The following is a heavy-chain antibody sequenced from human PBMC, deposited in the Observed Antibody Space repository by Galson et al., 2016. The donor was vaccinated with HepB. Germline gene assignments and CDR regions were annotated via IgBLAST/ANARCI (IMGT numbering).Heavy chain of an antibody. CDR2: INYENTNT. V-gene: IGHV1-3*01. Sequence: SVKVSCKASGYTFSTYSVHWVRQAPGQRLEWMGWINYENTNTKYSQKFQGRVTITRDTSATTAYMELSSLTSEDTAVYYCANKRVEAFDIWGQGTMVTVSS. CDR3: ANKRVEAFDI. CDR1: GYTFSTYS. J-gene: IGHJ3*02. D-gene: IGHD3-3*01.